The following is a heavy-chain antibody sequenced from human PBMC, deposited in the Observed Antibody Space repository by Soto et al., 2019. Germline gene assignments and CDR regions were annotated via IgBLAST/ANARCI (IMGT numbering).Heavy chain of an antibody. CDR2: IDPSDSQA. CDR3: ARQIYDSDTGPNFQYYFDS. Sequence: PGESLKISCKGSGYSFAGYWITWVRQKPGKGLEWMGRIDPSDSQAYYSPSFRGHVTISATKSITTVFLQWSSLRASDTAMYYCARQIYDSDTGPNFQYYFDSWGQGTPVTVSS. D-gene: IGHD3-22*01. J-gene: IGHJ4*02. V-gene: IGHV5-10-1*01. CDR1: GYSFAGYW.